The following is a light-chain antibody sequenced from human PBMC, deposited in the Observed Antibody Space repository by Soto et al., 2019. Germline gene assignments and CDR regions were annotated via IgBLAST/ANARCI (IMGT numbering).Light chain of an antibody. CDR1: SSNIGAGYD. CDR3: QSYDSSLSGWV. J-gene: IGLJ3*02. V-gene: IGLV1-40*01. Sequence: QLVLTQPPSVSGAPGQRVTISCTGSSSNIGAGYDVHWYQQLPGTAPKLLIYGNSNRPSGVPDRFSGSKSGTLASLAITGLRAEDEADYYCQSYDSSLSGWVFGGGTKLTVL. CDR2: GNS.